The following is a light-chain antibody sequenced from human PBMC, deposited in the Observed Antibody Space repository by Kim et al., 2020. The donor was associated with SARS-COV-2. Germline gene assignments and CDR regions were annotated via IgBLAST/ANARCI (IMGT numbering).Light chain of an antibody. CDR1: SIGSKS. J-gene: IGLJ2*01. V-gene: IGLV3-21*04. Sequence: PGKTARDSCGGNSIGSKSVHWYQQKSGQAPVLVIYYDSDRPSGIPERFSGSNSGNTATLTISRVEAGDEADYYCQVWDSSSDHRVVFGGGTQLTVL. CDR3: QVWDSSSDHRVV. CDR2: YDS.